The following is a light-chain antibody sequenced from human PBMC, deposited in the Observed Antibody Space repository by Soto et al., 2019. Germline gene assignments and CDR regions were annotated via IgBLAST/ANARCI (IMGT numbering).Light chain of an antibody. J-gene: IGLJ1*01. CDR2: GVT. V-gene: IGLV2-11*01. Sequence: QSVLTQPRSVSGSPGQSVTISCTGTSSDVGGYNYVSWYQQHPGKAPKLVIYGVTKRPSGVPDRFSGSKSGNTASLIISGLQADDEADYYCCSYAGSHYVFGTGTKVTVL. CDR3: CSYAGSHYV. CDR1: SSDVGGYNY.